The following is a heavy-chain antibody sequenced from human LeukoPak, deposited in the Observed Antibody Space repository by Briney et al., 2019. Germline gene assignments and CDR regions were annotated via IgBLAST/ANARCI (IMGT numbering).Heavy chain of an antibody. CDR1: GFTFSSYW. CDR2: IKQDGSEK. Sequence: GGSLRLYCAASGFTFSSYWMSWVRQAPGKGLEWVANIKQDGSEKYYVDSVKGRFTISRDNAKNSLYLQMNSLRAEDTAVYYCARGGRYQLLESFDYWGQGTLVTVSS. V-gene: IGHV3-7*03. J-gene: IGHJ4*02. CDR3: ARGGRYQLLESFDY. D-gene: IGHD2-2*01.